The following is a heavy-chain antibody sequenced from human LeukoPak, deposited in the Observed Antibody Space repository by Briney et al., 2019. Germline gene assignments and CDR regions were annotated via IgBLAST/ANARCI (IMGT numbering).Heavy chain of an antibody. V-gene: IGHV4-59*01. CDR2: IYYSGST. Sequence: SETLSLTCTVSGVSISSYYWSWIRQPPGKGLEWIGYIYYSGSTNYNPSLKSRVTISVDTSKNQFYLKLSSVTAADTAVYYCARDHTANGAFDIWGQGTMVTVSS. CDR1: GVSISSYY. D-gene: IGHD5-18*01. J-gene: IGHJ3*02. CDR3: ARDHTANGAFDI.